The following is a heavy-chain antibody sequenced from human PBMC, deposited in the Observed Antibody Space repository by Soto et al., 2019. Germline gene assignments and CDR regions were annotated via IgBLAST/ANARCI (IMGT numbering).Heavy chain of an antibody. V-gene: IGHV1-46*01. D-gene: IGHD1-26*01. Sequence: VASVKVSCKASGYTFTSYYMHWVRQAPGQGLEWMGIINPSGGSTSYAQKFQGRVTMTRDTSTSTVYMELSSLRSEDTAVYYCARSLGATSYYYHGMDVWGQGTTVTVSS. CDR2: INPSGGST. J-gene: IGHJ6*02. CDR1: GYTFTSYY. CDR3: ARSLGATSYYYHGMDV.